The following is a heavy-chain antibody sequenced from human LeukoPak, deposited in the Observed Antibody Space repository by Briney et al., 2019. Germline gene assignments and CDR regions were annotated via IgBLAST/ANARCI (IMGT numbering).Heavy chain of an antibody. Sequence: SGPTLVNPTQTLTLTCTFSGFSLSTSGMCVSWIRQPPGKALEWLALIDWDDDKYYSTSLKTRLTISKDTSKNQVVLTMTNMDPVDTATYYCARIGGGREIRSFYYYYGMDVWGQGTTVTVSS. V-gene: IGHV2-70*01. J-gene: IGHJ6*02. D-gene: IGHD3-16*01. CDR1: GFSLSTSGMC. CDR3: ARIGGGREIRSFYYYYGMDV. CDR2: IDWDDDK.